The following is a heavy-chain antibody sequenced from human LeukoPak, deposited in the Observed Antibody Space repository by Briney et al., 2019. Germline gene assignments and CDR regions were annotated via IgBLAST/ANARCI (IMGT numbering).Heavy chain of an antibody. J-gene: IGHJ3*02. V-gene: IGHV3-48*03. D-gene: IGHD3-9*01. CDR2: ISSSGSSI. Sequence: GGSLRLSCAASGFTFSSYEMNWVRQAPGKGLEWVSYISSSGSSIYYADSVKGRFTISRDNAKNSLYLQVNSLRDEDTAVYYCARGPMVLIRAAANDAFDIWGQGTVVTVSS. CDR3: ARGPMVLIRAAANDAFDI. CDR1: GFTFSSYE.